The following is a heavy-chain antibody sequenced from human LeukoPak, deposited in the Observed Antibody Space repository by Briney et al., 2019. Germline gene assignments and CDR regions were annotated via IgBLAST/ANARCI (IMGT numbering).Heavy chain of an antibody. CDR2: ISGSGGNT. Sequence: GGSLRLSCAASGFTFSSYGMSWVRQAPGKGLEWVSAISGSGGNTYYADSVKGRFTISRDNSKNTLYLQMNSLRAEDTAVYYCAKDGYYDILTGISYYYYYMDVWGKGTTVTISS. V-gene: IGHV3-23*01. D-gene: IGHD3-9*01. J-gene: IGHJ6*03. CDR1: GFTFSSYG. CDR3: AKDGYYDILTGISYYYYYMDV.